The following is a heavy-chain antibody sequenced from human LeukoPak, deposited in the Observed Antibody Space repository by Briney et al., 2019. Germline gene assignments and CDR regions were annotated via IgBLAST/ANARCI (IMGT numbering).Heavy chain of an antibody. V-gene: IGHV3-7*03. CDR2: IKQDGSEK. J-gene: IGHJ4*02. CDR3: AGSYYDILTGGSGFDY. Sequence: GGSLRLSCAASGFTFSSYWMSWVRQAPGKGLEWVANIKQDGSEKYYVDSVKGRFTISRDNAKNSLYLQMNSLRAEDTALYYCAGSYYDILTGGSGFDYWGQGTLVTVSS. CDR1: GFTFSSYW. D-gene: IGHD3-9*01.